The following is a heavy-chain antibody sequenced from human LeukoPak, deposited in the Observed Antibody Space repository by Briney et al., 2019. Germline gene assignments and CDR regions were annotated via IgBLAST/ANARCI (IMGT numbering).Heavy chain of an antibody. CDR2: ISYDGSNK. D-gene: IGHD6-13*01. CDR3: ARDQGSSSYLDY. J-gene: IGHJ4*02. Sequence: PGGSLRLSCAASGFTFSSYAMHWVRQAPGKGQEWVAVISYDGSNKYYADSVKGRFTISRDNSKNTLYLQMNSLRAEDTAVYYCARDQGSSSYLDYWGQGTLVTVSS. V-gene: IGHV3-30*04. CDR1: GFTFSSYA.